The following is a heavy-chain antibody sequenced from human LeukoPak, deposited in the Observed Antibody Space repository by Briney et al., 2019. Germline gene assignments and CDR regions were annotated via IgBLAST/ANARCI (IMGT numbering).Heavy chain of an antibody. V-gene: IGHV3-30*04. J-gene: IGHJ4*02. CDR2: ISYDGSNK. CDR1: GFTFSSYA. Sequence: PGGSLRLSCAASGFTFSSYAMHWVRQAPGKGLEWVAVISYDGSNKYYADSVKGRFTISRDNSKNTLYLQMNSLRAEDTAVYYCARDPADCSSTSCYVGYFDCWGQGTLVTVSS. D-gene: IGHD2-2*01. CDR3: ARDPADCSSTSCYVGYFDC.